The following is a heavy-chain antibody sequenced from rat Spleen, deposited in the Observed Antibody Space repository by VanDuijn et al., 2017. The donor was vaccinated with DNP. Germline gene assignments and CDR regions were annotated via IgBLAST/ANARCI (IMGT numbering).Heavy chain of an antibody. CDR1: GFTFSDYY. D-gene: IGHD1-7*01. CDR3: ARQVWAFDY. V-gene: IGHV5-22*01. J-gene: IGHJ2*01. Sequence: EVQLVESGGGLVQPGRSLKLSCAASGFTFSDYYMAWVRQAPKKGLEWVASISYEGSSTYYGDSVKGRFTISRDNAKSTLYLQMDSLRSEDTATYYCARQVWAFDYWGQGVMVTVSS. CDR2: ISYEGSST.